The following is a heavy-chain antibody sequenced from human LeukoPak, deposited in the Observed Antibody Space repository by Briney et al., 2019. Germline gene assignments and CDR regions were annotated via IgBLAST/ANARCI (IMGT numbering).Heavy chain of an antibody. D-gene: IGHD4-17*01. Sequence: GGSLLLSCAASGFTFSSYGMHGVRPAPGKGLEWVAVISYDGSNKYYADSVKGRFTISRDNSKNTLYLQMNSLRAEDTAVYYCASDDYGDPGPNWFDPWGQGTLVTVSS. V-gene: IGHV3-30*03. CDR3: ASDDYGDPGPNWFDP. CDR2: ISYDGSNK. J-gene: IGHJ5*02. CDR1: GFTFSSYG.